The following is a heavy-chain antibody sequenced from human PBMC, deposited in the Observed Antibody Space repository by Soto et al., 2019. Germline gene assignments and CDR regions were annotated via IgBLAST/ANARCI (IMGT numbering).Heavy chain of an antibody. V-gene: IGHV3-33*01. CDR2: IWYDGSNK. CDR1: GFTFSSYG. Sequence: GGSLRLSCAASGFTFSSYGMHWVRQAPGKGLEWVAVIWYDGSNKYYADSVKGRFTISRDNSKNTLYLQMNSLRAEDTAVYYCARVTGTTFIIPDYWGQGTLVTVSS. J-gene: IGHJ4*02. CDR3: ARVTGTTFIIPDY. D-gene: IGHD1-1*01.